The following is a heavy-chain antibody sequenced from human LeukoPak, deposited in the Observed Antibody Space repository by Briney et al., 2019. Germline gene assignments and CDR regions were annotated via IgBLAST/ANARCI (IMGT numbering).Heavy chain of an antibody. CDR1: GFPFSSYG. Sequence: GGSLRLSCAASGFPFSSYGLHWVRQAPGPGHEWVSVIWIDGSNKYYADSVKGRFTISRDNSKNTLYLQMNSLRAEDTAVYYCARVNRRDAYSGASYHYYGMDAWGQGTTVTVSS. CDR3: ARVNRRDAYSGASYHYYGMDA. V-gene: IGHV3-33*01. J-gene: IGHJ6*02. CDR2: IWIDGSNK. D-gene: IGHD5-24*01.